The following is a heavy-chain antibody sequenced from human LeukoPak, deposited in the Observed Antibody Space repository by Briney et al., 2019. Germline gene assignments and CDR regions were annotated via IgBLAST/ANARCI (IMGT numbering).Heavy chain of an antibody. CDR3: ARDAVSLAAAGTSDY. Sequence: PGGSLTLSCAASGFTFSDYYMSWIRQAPGKGRKWVSYTNSSSSYTNYADSVKGRFTIARDNAKNSLYLQMNSLRAEDTAVYYCARDAVSLAAAGTSDYWGQGTLVTVSS. J-gene: IGHJ4*02. D-gene: IGHD6-13*01. CDR2: TNSSSSYT. V-gene: IGHV3-11*05. CDR1: GFTFSDYY.